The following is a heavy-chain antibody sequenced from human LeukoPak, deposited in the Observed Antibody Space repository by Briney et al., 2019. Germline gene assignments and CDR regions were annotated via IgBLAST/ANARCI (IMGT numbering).Heavy chain of an antibody. Sequence: KTSETLSLTCTVSGGSISSSSYYWGWIRQPPGKGLEWIGSIYYSGSTNYNPSLKSRVTISVDTSKNQFSLKLSSVTAADTAVYYCARDGYSGNDGLWGQGTLVAVSS. V-gene: IGHV4-39*07. CDR1: GGSISSSSYY. D-gene: IGHD5-12*01. CDR2: IYYSGST. J-gene: IGHJ4*02. CDR3: ARDGYSGNDGL.